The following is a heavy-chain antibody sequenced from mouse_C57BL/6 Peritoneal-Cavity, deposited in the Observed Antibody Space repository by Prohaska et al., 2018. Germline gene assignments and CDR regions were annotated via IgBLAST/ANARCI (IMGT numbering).Heavy chain of an antibody. CDR3: TDPAWLAY. J-gene: IGHJ3*01. CDR2: IRLKSDNYAT. V-gene: IGHV6-3*01. CDR1: GFTVSNNW. Sequence: EVKVEESGGGLVQPGGSMKLSCVASGFTVSNNWMNWVRQSPEKGLEWVAQIRLKSDNYATEYAESVKGRFTISRDDSKSSVYLQMNNLRAEDTGIYYCTDPAWLAYWGQGTLVTVSA.